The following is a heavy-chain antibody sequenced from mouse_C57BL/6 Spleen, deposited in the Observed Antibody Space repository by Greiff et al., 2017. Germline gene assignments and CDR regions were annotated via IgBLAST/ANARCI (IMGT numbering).Heavy chain of an antibody. CDR2: IDPSDSYT. V-gene: IGHV1-50*01. CDR3: ARRGMITRVSMDY. Sequence: QVQLQQPGAELVKPGASVKLSCKASGYTFTSYWMQWVKQRPGQGLEWIGEIDPSDSYTNYNQKFKGKATLNVDTSSSTAYMQLSSLTSEDSAVYYCARRGMITRVSMDYWGQGTSVTVSS. CDR1: GYTFTSYW. J-gene: IGHJ4*01. D-gene: IGHD2-4*01.